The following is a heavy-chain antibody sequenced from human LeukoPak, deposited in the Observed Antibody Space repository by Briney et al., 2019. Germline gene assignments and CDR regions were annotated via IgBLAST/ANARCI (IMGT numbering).Heavy chain of an antibody. CDR1: GFTFSSYG. J-gene: IGHJ4*02. CDR2: IRYDGSNK. CDR3: AKGYCSSTSCYSPTYFDY. D-gene: IGHD2-2*01. Sequence: GGSLRLSCAASGFTFSSYGMHWVRQAPGKGLEWVAFIRYDGSNKYYAGSVKGRFTISRDNSKNTLYLQMNSLRAEDTAVYYCAKGYCSSTSCYSPTYFDYWGQGTLVTVSS. V-gene: IGHV3-30*02.